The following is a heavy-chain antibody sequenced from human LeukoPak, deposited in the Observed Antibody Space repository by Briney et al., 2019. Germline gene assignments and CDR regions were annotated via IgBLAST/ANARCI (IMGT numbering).Heavy chain of an antibody. Sequence: SGGSLRLSCAASGFTFSSYAMDWVRQAPVKGLEWVAFISNDGTNKYYADSVKGRFTISRDNSKNTLYLQMNSLRAEDTAVYYCGRDQGGSIGWYGDYWGQGTLVTVSS. D-gene: IGHD6-19*01. CDR2: ISNDGTNK. CDR1: GFTFSSYA. CDR3: GRDQGGSIGWYGDY. V-gene: IGHV3-30*04. J-gene: IGHJ4*02.